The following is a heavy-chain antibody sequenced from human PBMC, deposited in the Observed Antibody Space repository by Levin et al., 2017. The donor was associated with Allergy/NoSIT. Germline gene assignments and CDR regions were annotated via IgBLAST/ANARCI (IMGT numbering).Heavy chain of an antibody. CDR1: GFTFSSYS. CDR2: ISSSSSYI. D-gene: IGHD6-13*01. J-gene: IGHJ3*02. CDR3: AREAYSSSWPYDAFDI. Sequence: GGSLRLSCAASGFTFSSYSMNWVRQAPGKGLEWVSSISSSSSYIYYADSVKGRFTISRDNAKNSLYLQMNSLRAEDTAVYYCAREAYSSSWPYDAFDIWGQGTMVTVSS. V-gene: IGHV3-21*01.